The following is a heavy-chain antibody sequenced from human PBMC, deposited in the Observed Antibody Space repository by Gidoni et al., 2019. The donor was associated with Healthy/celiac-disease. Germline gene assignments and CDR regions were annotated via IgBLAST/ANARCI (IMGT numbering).Heavy chain of an antibody. V-gene: IGHV4-39*01. Sequence: QLQLQESGPGLVKPSETLSLTCTVSGCSISSSSYYWGWIRQPPGKGLEWIGSIYYSGSTYYNPALKSRVTISVDTSKNQFSLKLSSVTAADTAVYYCARHSAGKGWFDPWGQGTLVTVSS. CDR3: ARHSAGKGWFDP. CDR1: GCSISSSSYY. J-gene: IGHJ5*02. D-gene: IGHD6-19*01. CDR2: IYYSGST.